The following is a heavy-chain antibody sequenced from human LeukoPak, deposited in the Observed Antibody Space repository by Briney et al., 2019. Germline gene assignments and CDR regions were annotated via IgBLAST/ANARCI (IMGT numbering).Heavy chain of an antibody. Sequence: PSETLSLTCTVSGGSINSDYYYWSWIRQHPGRGLEWIGYIYHSGTTYYNPSLKSRVTMSVDTSKNQFSLKVNSVTAADTATYFCAREVAAGSYRGFDYWGQGTLVTVSS. CDR1: GGSINSDYYY. J-gene: IGHJ4*01. D-gene: IGHD6-19*01. CDR2: IYHSGTT. CDR3: AREVAAGSYRGFDY. V-gene: IGHV4-31*03.